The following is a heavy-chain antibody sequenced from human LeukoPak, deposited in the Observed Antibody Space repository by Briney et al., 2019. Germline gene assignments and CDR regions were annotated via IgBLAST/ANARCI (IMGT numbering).Heavy chain of an antibody. CDR3: ARDVLERRREFDY. CDR1: GFTFSSYE. CDR2: ITSSGNTI. J-gene: IGHJ4*02. Sequence: PGGSLRLSCAASGFTFSSYEMNWDRQAPGRGLEWLSHITSSGNTIYYADTVKGRFTISRDNPKNSLYLQMNSLRAEDTAVYYCARDVLERRREFDYWGQGTLVTVSS. V-gene: IGHV3-48*03. D-gene: IGHD1-1*01.